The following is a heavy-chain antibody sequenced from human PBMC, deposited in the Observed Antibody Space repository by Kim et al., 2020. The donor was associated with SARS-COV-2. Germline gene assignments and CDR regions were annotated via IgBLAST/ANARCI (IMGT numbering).Heavy chain of an antibody. J-gene: IGHJ3*01. Sequence: TSYNPSLRGRVTISPDASKNQFALRLTSVTAADTAVYFCARVSFDAFDFWGQGKTVIVSS. CDR2: T. V-gene: IGHV4-59*03. CDR3: ARVSFDAFDF.